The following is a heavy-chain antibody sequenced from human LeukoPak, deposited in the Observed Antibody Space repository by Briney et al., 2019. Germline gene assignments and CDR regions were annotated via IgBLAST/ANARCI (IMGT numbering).Heavy chain of an antibody. CDR2: ISSSSSTI. CDR1: GFIFSTYS. V-gene: IGHV3-48*01. CDR3: ARDIVVVTAPYYYYGMDV. D-gene: IGHD2-21*02. J-gene: IGHJ6*02. Sequence: GGSLRLSCAASGFIFSTYSMNWVRQAPGKGLEWVSYISSSSSTIYYVDSVKGRFTISRDNSKNTLYLQMNSLRAEDTAVYYCARDIVVVTAPYYYYGMDVWGQGTTVTVSS.